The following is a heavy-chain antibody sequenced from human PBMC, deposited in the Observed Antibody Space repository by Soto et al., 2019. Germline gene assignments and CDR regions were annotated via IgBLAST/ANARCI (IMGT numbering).Heavy chain of an antibody. J-gene: IGHJ6*02. CDR3: TRDLAEYYDFWSGTQPLYYYYGMDV. CDR2: IRSKAYGGTT. CDR1: GFSFGDYG. V-gene: IGHV3-49*03. D-gene: IGHD3-3*01. Sequence: SLSLTCTVSGFSFGDYGMSWFRQAPGPXLEWEGFIRSKAYGGTTEYAASVKGRFTISRDDSKSIAYLQMNSLKTEDTAVYYCTRDLAEYYDFWSGTQPLYYYYGMDVWGQGTTVTVSS.